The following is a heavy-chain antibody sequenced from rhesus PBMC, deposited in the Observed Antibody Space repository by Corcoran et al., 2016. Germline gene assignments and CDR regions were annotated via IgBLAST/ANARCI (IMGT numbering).Heavy chain of an antibody. CDR1: GGSISGYYY. CDR3: ASGWEYCTGSGCYVDGLDS. J-gene: IGHJ6*01. CDR2: IYGSGGSN. D-gene: IGHD2-21*01. Sequence: QVQLQESGPGLVKPSETLSLTCAVSGGSISGYYYWSWIRQPPGKGLEWIGTIYGSGGSNYLKPSPKCRVTLAVDTSKNQFSLKLSSVTAADTAVYYCASGWEYCTGSGCYVDGLDSWGQGVVVTVSS. V-gene: IGHV4S14*01.